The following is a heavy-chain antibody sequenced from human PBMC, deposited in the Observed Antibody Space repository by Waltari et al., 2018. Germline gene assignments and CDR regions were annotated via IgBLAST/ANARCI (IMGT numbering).Heavy chain of an antibody. D-gene: IGHD3-3*01. Sequence: EVQLVESGGGLVQPGRSLRLSCTASGFTFGDSAMSWFRQAPGKGLEWVGFIRSKAYGGTTEYAASVKGRFTISRDDSKSIAYLQMNSLKTEDTAVYYCTRGNYDFWSGFLDYWGQGTLVTVSS. V-gene: IGHV3-49*03. CDR1: GFTFGDSA. CDR2: IRSKAYGGTT. J-gene: IGHJ4*02. CDR3: TRGNYDFWSGFLDY.